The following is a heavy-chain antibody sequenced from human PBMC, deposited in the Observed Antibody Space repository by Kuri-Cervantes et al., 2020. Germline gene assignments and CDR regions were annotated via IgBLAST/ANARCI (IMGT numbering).Heavy chain of an antibody. CDR2: ISSSSSYI. CDR3: ARDGLPYYYYYYMDV. V-gene: IGHV3-21*01. D-gene: IGHD3/OR15-3a*01. Sequence: GESLKISCTASGFTFTSYVMSWVRQAPGKGLEWVSSISSSSSYIYYADSVKGRFTISRDNAKNSLYLQMNSLRAEDTAVYYCARDGLPYYYYYYMDVWGKGTTVTVSS. CDR1: GFTFTSYV. J-gene: IGHJ6*03.